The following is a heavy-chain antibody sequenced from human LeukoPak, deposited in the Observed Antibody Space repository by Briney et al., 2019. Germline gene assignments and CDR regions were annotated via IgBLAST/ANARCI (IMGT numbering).Heavy chain of an antibody. CDR1: GFTFTNYA. D-gene: IGHD6-19*01. V-gene: IGHV3-23*01. Sequence: PGGSLRLSCAASGFTFTNYAMAWVRQAPGKGLECVSGITYTGGDTYYPDSVEGRFTISRDNSKNTLYLQMNSLRDEDTAVYYCAKDGGGTSGWFWDFWGQGALVTVSS. CDR3: AKDGGGTSGWFWDF. CDR2: ITYTGGDT. J-gene: IGHJ4*02.